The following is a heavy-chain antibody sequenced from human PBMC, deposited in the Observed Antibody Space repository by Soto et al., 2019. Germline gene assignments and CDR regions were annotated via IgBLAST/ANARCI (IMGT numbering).Heavy chain of an antibody. J-gene: IGHJ4*02. CDR1: GGTFSSYA. D-gene: IGHD6-19*01. CDR2: IIPIFGTA. CDR3: ARSPAVAGTGNFDY. Sequence: QVQLVQSGAEVKKPGSSVKVSCKASGGTFSSYAISWVRQAPGQGLEWMGGIIPIFGTANYEQKVPGRITITADKSTSTAYTELSSLRSEDTAVYYCARSPAVAGTGNFDYWGQGTLVTVSS. V-gene: IGHV1-69*06.